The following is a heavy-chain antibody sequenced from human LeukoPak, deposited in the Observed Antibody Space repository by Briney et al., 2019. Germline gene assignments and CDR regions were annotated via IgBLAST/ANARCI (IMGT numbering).Heavy chain of an antibody. CDR1: GLTFSSYW. CDR3: ARRTYCGGDCYYEDY. CDR2: IKQDGSEK. Sequence: GGSLRLSCAASGLTFSSYWMSWVRQAPGKGLEWVANIKQDGSEKHYVDSVKGRFTISRDNAKNSLYLQMNSLRAEDTAVYYCARRTYCGGDCYYEDYWGQGTLVTVSS. D-gene: IGHD2-21*02. J-gene: IGHJ4*02. V-gene: IGHV3-7*03.